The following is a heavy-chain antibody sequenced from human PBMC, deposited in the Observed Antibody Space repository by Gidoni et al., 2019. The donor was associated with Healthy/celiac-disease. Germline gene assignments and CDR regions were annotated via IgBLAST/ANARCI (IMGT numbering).Heavy chain of an antibody. V-gene: IGHV3-33*01. J-gene: IGHJ6*02. CDR2: IWYDGSNK. D-gene: IGHD3-9*01. CDR3: ARDGYDILTGYYSSYYYYGMDV. Sequence: QVQLVESGGGVVQPGRSLRLSCAASGFTFSSYGMHWVRQAPGKGLEWVAVIWYDGSNKYYADSVKGRFTISRDNSKNTLYLQMSSLRAEDTAVYYCARDGYDILTGYYSSYYYYGMDVWGQGTTVTVSS. CDR1: GFTFSSYG.